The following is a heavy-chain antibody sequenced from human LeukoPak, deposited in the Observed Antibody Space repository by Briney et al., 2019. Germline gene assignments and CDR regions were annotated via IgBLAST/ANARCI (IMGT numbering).Heavy chain of an antibody. Sequence: PGVSLRLSCAASRFTFSDYSMHWVRQAPGKGLEWVSCISSTSSYIYYADSVRGRLTISRDNAKNSLYLQLNSLRAEDTAVYYCARGQLWQTGWFDPWGQGTLVTVSS. CDR2: ISSTSSYI. D-gene: IGHD5-18*01. J-gene: IGHJ5*02. CDR3: ARGQLWQTGWFDP. V-gene: IGHV3-21*01. CDR1: RFTFSDYS.